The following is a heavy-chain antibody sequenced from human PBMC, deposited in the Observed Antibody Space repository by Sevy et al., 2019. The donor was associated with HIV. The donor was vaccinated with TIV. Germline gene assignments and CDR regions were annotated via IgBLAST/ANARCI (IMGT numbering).Heavy chain of an antibody. J-gene: IGHJ4*02. CDR3: ARVAVEYCTDDCYHRFDY. CDR2: ISYSGTNK. V-gene: IGHV3-30*03. Sequence: GGSLRLSCEVSGFTFSDYGMHWVRQAPGKGLEWLALISYSGTNKYYANSVKGRFTISRDDSKNTAYLQMNNLRTDDTAVYYCARVAVEYCTDDCYHRFDYWGQGTQVTVSS. D-gene: IGHD2-21*02. CDR1: GFTFSDYG.